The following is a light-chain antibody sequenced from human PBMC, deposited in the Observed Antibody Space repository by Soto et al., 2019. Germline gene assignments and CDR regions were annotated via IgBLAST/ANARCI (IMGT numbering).Light chain of an antibody. CDR2: GNS. CDR3: QSYDSSLSGWKV. CDR1: SSNIGAGYD. Sequence: QSVLTQPPSGSGAPGQRGTISCTGSSSNIGAGYDVHWYQQLPGTAPKLLIYGNSNRPSGVPDRFSGSKSGTSASLAITGLQAEDDADYYCQSYDSSLSGWKVFGGGTKLTVL. J-gene: IGLJ2*01. V-gene: IGLV1-40*01.